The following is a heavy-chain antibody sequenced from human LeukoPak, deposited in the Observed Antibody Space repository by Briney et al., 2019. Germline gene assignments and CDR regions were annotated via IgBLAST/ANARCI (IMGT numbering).Heavy chain of an antibody. V-gene: IGHV1-2*02. Sequence: GASVKVSCKASGYTFTGYYMHWVRQAPGQGLEWMGWINPNSGGTNYAQKFQGRVTMTRDTSISTAYMELSRLRSDDTAVYYCARDPDIVVVPAATVYYMDVWGKGTTVTVSS. CDR2: INPNSGGT. J-gene: IGHJ6*03. D-gene: IGHD2-2*01. CDR1: GYTFTGYY. CDR3: ARDPDIVVVPAATVYYMDV.